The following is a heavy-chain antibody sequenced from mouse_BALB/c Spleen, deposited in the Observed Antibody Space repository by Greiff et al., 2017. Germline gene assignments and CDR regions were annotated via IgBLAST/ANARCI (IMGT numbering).Heavy chain of an antibody. D-gene: IGHD1-1*01. CDR3: TRGDYGSSYVAY. Sequence: VQLQQSGTVLARPGASVKMSCKASGYTFTSYWMHWVKQRPGQGLEWIGAIYPGNSDTSYNQKFKGKAKLTAVTSTSTAYMELSSLTNEDSAVYYCTRGDYGSSYVAYWGQGTLVTVSA. V-gene: IGHV1-5*01. CDR2: IYPGNSDT. J-gene: IGHJ3*01. CDR1: GYTFTSYW.